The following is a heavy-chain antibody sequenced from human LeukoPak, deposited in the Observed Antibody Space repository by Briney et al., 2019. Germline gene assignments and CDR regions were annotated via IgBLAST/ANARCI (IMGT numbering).Heavy chain of an antibody. Sequence: GASVKVSCKASGHTFTAYYIYWMRQAPGLGLEWMGWINPNSGGTNNAHKFQGRVTMTRDTSISTAYMELSRLSSDDTAVYYCARDLETVVAANGADYWGQGTLVTVSS. CDR2: INPNSGGT. CDR3: ARDLETVVAANGADY. V-gene: IGHV1-2*02. CDR1: GHTFTAYY. J-gene: IGHJ4*02. D-gene: IGHD2-15*01.